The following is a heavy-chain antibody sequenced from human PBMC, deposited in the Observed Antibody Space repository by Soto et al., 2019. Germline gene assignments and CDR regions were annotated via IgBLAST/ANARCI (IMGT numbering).Heavy chain of an antibody. V-gene: IGHV4-61*01. CDR2: IYFTDTI. CDR3: ARAYYDTTGYSLDP. D-gene: IGHD3-22*01. Sequence: SETLSLTCTVSGGSISSGYYCWIWHCQPPGKGLEWIGYIYFTDTINYNPSLKSRAIISVDTSKNQFSLRLTSVTAADMAVYYCARAYYDTTGYSLDPWGQGTLVTVSS. CDR1: GGSISSGYYC. J-gene: IGHJ5*02.